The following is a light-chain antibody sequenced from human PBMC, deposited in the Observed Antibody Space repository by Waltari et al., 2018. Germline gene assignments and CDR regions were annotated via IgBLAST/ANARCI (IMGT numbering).Light chain of an antibody. V-gene: IGLV1-51*01. Sequence: QSVLTQPPSVSAAPGQKVTISCSGSSSDIGNNYVSWYQQLPGTAPKLLIHDNNKRPSGIPDRFSGSQSGTSATLGITGLQTGDEADYYCVTWDGSLSALFGGGTKLTVL. CDR1: SSDIGNNY. J-gene: IGLJ3*02. CDR2: DNN. CDR3: VTWDGSLSAL.